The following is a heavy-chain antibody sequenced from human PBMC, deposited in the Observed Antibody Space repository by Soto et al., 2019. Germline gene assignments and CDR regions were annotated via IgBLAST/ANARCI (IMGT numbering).Heavy chain of an antibody. V-gene: IGHV3-33*01. D-gene: IGHD6-13*01. Sequence: GGSLRLSCAASGFTFSSYGMHWVRQAPGKGLEWVAVIWYDGSNKYYADSVKGRFTVSRDNSKNTLYLQMNSLRAEDTAVYYCAREAAAGTLDYWGQGTLVTVSS. CDR2: IWYDGSNK. CDR3: AREAAAGTLDY. J-gene: IGHJ4*02. CDR1: GFTFSSYG.